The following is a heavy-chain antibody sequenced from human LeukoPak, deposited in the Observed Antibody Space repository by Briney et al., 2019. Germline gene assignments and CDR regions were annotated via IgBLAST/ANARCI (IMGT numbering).Heavy chain of an antibody. CDR1: GLTFSDAW. V-gene: IGHV3-15*01. J-gene: IGHJ4*02. CDR3: ATGGIVVVPTAPWAGFDY. CDR2: TKSNTNGGTT. D-gene: IGHD2-2*01. Sequence: GGSLRLSCVVSGLTFSDAWMNWVRQAPGKGLEWIGRTKSNTNGGTTEYAAPVKGRFTISRDDSKDTFYLQMNSVKTEDTAVYYCATGGIVVVPTAPWAGFDYWGQGTLVTVSS.